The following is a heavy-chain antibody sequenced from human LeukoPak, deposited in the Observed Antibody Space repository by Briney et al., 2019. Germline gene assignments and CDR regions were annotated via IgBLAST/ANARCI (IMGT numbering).Heavy chain of an antibody. V-gene: IGHV3-23*01. CDR2: ISDSGGET. Sequence: GGSLRLSCAASGFTFSYYAMSWVRQAPGRGLEWVSVISDSGGETSYADSGKGRFTISRDNSKNTVYLQMNSLRAEDTAVYYCARGSVSSNYYYYGMDVWGQGTTVTVSS. D-gene: IGHD6-13*01. CDR1: GFTFSYYA. CDR3: ARGSVSSNYYYYGMDV. J-gene: IGHJ6*02.